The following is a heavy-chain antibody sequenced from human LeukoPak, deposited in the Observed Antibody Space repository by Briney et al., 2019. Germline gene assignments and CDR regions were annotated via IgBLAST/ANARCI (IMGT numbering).Heavy chain of an antibody. V-gene: IGHV3-21*01. CDR1: GFTFSNYD. CDR2: ISSSSSYI. CDR3: ARGEEKATITALDS. D-gene: IGHD5-24*01. J-gene: IGHJ4*02. Sequence: GGSLRLSCAASGFTFSNYDMHWVRQAPGKGLEWVSAISSSSSYIYYADSIKGRFTISRHNAENSLYLQINSLRAVDTAVYFCARGEEKATITALDSWGQGTLVTVSS.